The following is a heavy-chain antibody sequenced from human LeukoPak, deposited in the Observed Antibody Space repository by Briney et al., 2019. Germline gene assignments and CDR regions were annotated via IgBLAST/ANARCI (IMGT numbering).Heavy chain of an antibody. J-gene: IGHJ4*01. V-gene: IGHV4-59*08. CDR2: VYYSGST. CDR1: GGSISNYY. D-gene: IGHD6-13*01. CDR3: ARQGGYSSSPDY. Sequence: SETLSLTCTVSGGSISNYYWNWIRQPPGKGLEWIGYVYYSGSTNYNPSLKSRVAISVDASKNQFSLRLSSVTAADTAVYYCARQGGYSSSPDYWXXXTXVXXXS.